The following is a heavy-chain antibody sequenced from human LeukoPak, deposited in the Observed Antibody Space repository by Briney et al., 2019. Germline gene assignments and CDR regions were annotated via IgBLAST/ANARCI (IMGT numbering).Heavy chain of an antibody. J-gene: IGHJ4*02. D-gene: IGHD3-22*01. CDR2: ISGSGGST. V-gene: IGHV3-23*01. CDR3: AKDGDYYDSSGYYYSFDY. Sequence: EGSLRLSCAASGFTFTNYAMSWVRQAPGKGLEWVSAISGSGGSTYYADSVKGRFTISRDNSKNTLYLQMNSLRAEDTAVYYCAKDGDYYDSSGYYYSFDYWGQGTLVTVSS. CDR1: GFTFTNYA.